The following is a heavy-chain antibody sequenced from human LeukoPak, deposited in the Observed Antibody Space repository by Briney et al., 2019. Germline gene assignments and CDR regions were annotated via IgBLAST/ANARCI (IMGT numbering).Heavy chain of an antibody. V-gene: IGHV4-34*01. D-gene: IGHD6-6*01. Sequence: SETLSLTCAVCGGSFSGYYWSWIRQPPGKGLEWIGEINHSGSTSYNPSLKSRVTISVDTSKNQFSLKLSSVTAADTAVYYCARIVGIAARRGIDYWGQGTLVTVSS. CDR1: GGSFSGYY. J-gene: IGHJ4*02. CDR2: INHSGST. CDR3: ARIVGIAARRGIDY.